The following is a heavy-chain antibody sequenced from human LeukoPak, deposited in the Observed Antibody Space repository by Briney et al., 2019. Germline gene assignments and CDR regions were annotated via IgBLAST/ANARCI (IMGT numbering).Heavy chain of an antibody. D-gene: IGHD3-3*01. J-gene: IGHJ4*02. CDR2: INPNSGGT. CDR1: GYTFTGYY. CDR3: ARVPLYDFWSGYYGTSTVTGEFDY. Sequence: ASVKVSCKASGYTFTGYYMHWVRQAPGQGLEWKGWINPNSGGTNYAQKFQGRVTMTRDTSISTAYMELSRLRSDDTAVYYCARVPLYDFWSGYYGTSTVTGEFDYWGQGTLVTVSS. V-gene: IGHV1-2*02.